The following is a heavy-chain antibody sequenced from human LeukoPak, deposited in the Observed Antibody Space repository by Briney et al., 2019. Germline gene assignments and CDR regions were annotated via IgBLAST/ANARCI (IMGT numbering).Heavy chain of an antibody. CDR2: INHSGST. CDR1: GGSFSGYY. J-gene: IGHJ3*02. Sequence: PSETLPLTCAVYGGSFSGYYWSWIRQPPGKGLEWIGEINHSGSTNYNPSLKSRVTISVDTSKNQFSLKLSSVTAADTAVYYCARSSIAVAGTENAFDIWGQGTMVTVSS. D-gene: IGHD6-19*01. V-gene: IGHV4-34*01. CDR3: ARSSIAVAGTENAFDI.